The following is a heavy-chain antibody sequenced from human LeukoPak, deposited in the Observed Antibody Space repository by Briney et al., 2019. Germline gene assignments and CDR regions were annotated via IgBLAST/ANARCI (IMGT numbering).Heavy chain of an antibody. V-gene: IGHV4-59*08. D-gene: IGHD3-10*01. CDR2: VYYSGTT. Sequence: KPSETLSLTCSVSGVSISNYYWTWIRQPPGKGLEWVGYVYYSGTTYYNPSLKSRVTISVDTSKNQFSLRLSSVTAADTAVYFCARYVVFGSGKYYFDYWGQGSLVTVSS. CDR1: GVSISNYY. J-gene: IGHJ4*02. CDR3: ARYVVFGSGKYYFDY.